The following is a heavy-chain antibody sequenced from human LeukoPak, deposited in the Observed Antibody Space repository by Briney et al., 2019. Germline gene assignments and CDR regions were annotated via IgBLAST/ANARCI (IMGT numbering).Heavy chain of an antibody. CDR1: GFSFSVFG. Sequence: GGSLRLSCEGSGFSFSVFGMSWVRQAPGKGLEWVAVISYDGSNRYYADSVKGRFTISRDNSKNTWSLQMNSLRVEDTAVYYCARGSAWFDPWGQGTLVTVSS. CDR3: ARGSAWFDP. J-gene: IGHJ5*02. V-gene: IGHV3-30*03. CDR2: ISYDGSNR.